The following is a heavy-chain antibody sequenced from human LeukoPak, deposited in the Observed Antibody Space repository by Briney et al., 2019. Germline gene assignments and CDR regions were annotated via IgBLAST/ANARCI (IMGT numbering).Heavy chain of an antibody. Sequence: GGSLRLSCAASGFTFSGSAMHWVRQASGKGLEWVGRIRSKANSYATAYAASVKGRFTISRDDSKNTAYLQMNSLKTEDTAVYYCTRPAVVRGVNADYWGQGTLVTISS. CDR2: IRSKANSYAT. D-gene: IGHD3-10*01. CDR1: GFTFSGSA. J-gene: IGHJ4*02. CDR3: TRPAVVRGVNADY. V-gene: IGHV3-73*01.